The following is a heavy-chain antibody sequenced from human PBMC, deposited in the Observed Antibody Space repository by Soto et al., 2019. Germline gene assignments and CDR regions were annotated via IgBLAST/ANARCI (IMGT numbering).Heavy chain of an antibody. J-gene: IGHJ4*02. V-gene: IGHV1-3*01. D-gene: IGHD3-16*01. CDR2: INAGNGNT. CDR1: GYTFTSYA. Sequence: GASVKVSCTASGYTFTSYAMHWVRQAPGQRLEWMGWINAGNGNTKYSQKFQGRVTITRDTSASTAYMELSSLRSEDTAVYYCATQMGGGYFDYWGQGTLVTVSS. CDR3: ATQMGGGYFDY.